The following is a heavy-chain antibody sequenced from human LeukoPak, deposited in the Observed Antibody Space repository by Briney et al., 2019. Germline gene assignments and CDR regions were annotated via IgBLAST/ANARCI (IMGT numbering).Heavy chain of an antibody. J-gene: IGHJ4*02. CDR3: ARGDTGYSGYDRTFVSLDY. CDR1: GFTFSSYE. Sequence: PGGSLRLSCAASGFTFSSYEVNWVRQAPGKGLEWVSYTTTSGGTIYYTDSVKGRFTVSRDNAKNSLYLQMNSLRAEDTAVYYCARGDTGYSGYDRTFVSLDYWGQGTLVTVSS. CDR2: TTTSGGTI. V-gene: IGHV3-48*03. D-gene: IGHD5-12*01.